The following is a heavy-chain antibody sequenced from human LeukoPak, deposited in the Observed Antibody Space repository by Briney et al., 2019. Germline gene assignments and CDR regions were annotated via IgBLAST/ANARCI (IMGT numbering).Heavy chain of an antibody. J-gene: IGHJ3*02. V-gene: IGHV4-59*01. CDR2: IYYSGST. Sequence: KPSETLSLTCAVYGGSISSYYWSWIRQPPGKGLEWIGYIYYSGSTNYSPSLKSRVTISVDTSKNQFSLKLSSVTAADTAVYYCARSEYSYGADAFDIWGQGTMVTVSS. CDR3: ARSEYSYGADAFDI. D-gene: IGHD5-18*01. CDR1: GGSISSYY.